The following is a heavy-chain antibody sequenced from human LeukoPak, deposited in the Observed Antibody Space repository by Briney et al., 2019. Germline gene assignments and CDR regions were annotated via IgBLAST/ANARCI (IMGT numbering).Heavy chain of an antibody. CDR1: GFTFSDYY. J-gene: IGHJ3*02. Sequence: GGSLRLSCAAAGFTFSDYYMSWIRLAPGKGLEWVSYISASGDTTHYADSVKGRFTISRDNAQNSVFLQMNSLRAEDTAIYYCARPNSFDIWGQGTMVTVSS. V-gene: IGHV3-11*04. CDR3: ARPNSFDI. CDR2: ISASGDTT.